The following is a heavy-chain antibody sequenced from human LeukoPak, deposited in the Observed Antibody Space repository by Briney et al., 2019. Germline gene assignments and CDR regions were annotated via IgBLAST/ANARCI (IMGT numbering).Heavy chain of an antibody. Sequence: GGCLRLSRVASVLTLSNYGMHWVGPAPATGLEGVAVIWYDGSNKYYAGSVKSRFTVARDNSKHQMYLQMTTKRTEDTPVSDCAKGKQWLVESYYFDEAGQGTLVSVSS. CDR2: IWYDGSNK. V-gene: IGHV3-33*06. CDR1: VLTLSNYG. D-gene: IGHD6-19*01. J-gene: IGHJ4*02. CDR3: AKGKQWLVESYYFDE.